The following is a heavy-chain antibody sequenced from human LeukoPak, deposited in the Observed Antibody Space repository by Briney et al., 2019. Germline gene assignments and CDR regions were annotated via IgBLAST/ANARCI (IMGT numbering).Heavy chain of an antibody. CDR2: IIPIFGTA. D-gene: IGHD3-22*01. V-gene: IGHV1-69*13. J-gene: IGHJ3*02. Sequence: SVKVSCKASGGTFSSYAISWVRQAPGQGLEWMGGIIPIFGTANYAQKFQGRVTITADESTSTAYMELSSLRSEDTAVYYCARGLDSSGYYSAAFDIGGQGTMVTVSS. CDR3: ARGLDSSGYYSAAFDI. CDR1: GGTFSSYA.